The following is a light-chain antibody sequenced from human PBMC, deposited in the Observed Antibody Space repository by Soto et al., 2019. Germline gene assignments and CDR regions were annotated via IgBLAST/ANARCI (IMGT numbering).Light chain of an antibody. CDR3: QSYDSSLSGWHV. CDR2: GNS. CDR1: SSTIGAGYD. Sequence: QAVVTQPPSVSGAPGQRVTISCTGSSSTIGAGYDVHWYQQLPGTAPKLLIYGNSNRPSGVPDRFSGSKSGTSASLAITGLQAEDEADYYCQSYDSSLSGWHVFGTGTKLTVL. V-gene: IGLV1-40*01. J-gene: IGLJ1*01.